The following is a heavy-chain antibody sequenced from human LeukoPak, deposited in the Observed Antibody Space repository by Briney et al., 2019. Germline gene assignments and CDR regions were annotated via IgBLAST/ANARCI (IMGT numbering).Heavy chain of an antibody. CDR1: GFSLTTYG. V-gene: IGHV3-30*02. CDR3: AKDRPIKGGFDP. J-gene: IGHJ5*02. D-gene: IGHD3-9*01. Sequence: PGGSLRLSCVASGFSLTTYGMLWVRQAPGKGVQWVAFMRSDGTSKYYGDSVEGRFTISRDNSKSTLYLLMNSLSAEDTGIYYCAKDRPIKGGFDPWGQGTPVTVSS. CDR2: MRSDGTSK.